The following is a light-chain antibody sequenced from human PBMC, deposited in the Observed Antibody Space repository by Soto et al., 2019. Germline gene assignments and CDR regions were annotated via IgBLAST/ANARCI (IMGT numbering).Light chain of an antibody. Sequence: DIQMTQSPPSLSASVGDRVTITCRASQGIGNSLAWYQQKPWTVPKLLIYSASTLQSGFPSGFSGSGSGTDFTLTISSLQPEDVAAYYCQKYNTVPATLVQGTRLEIK. CDR2: SAS. V-gene: IGKV1-27*01. CDR1: QGIGNS. J-gene: IGKJ5*01. CDR3: QKYNTVPAT.